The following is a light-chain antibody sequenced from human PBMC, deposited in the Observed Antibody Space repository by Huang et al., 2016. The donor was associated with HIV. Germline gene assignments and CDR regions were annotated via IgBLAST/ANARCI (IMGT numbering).Light chain of an antibody. J-gene: IGKJ5*01. CDR3: QQHDSLPIT. CDR1: QDISNY. V-gene: IGKV1-33*01. Sequence: DIQMTQSPSSLSTSVGGRVTITCQASQDISNYLNWYQQKPGRGPKLLIYDASNLETGVQSRFSGSGSGTDFTLTISRLQPEDIATYYCQQHDSLPITFGQGTRLEI. CDR2: DAS.